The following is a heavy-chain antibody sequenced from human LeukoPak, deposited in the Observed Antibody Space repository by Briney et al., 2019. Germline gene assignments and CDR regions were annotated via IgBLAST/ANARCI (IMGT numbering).Heavy chain of an antibody. J-gene: IGHJ4*02. CDR1: GGTFSSYA. V-gene: IGHV1-69*05. CDR3: ATDPYCSGGSCYGSFDY. D-gene: IGHD2-15*01. Sequence: SVKVSCKASGGTFSSYAISWVRQAPGQGLEWMGGIIPIFGTANYAQKFQGRVTITTDESASTAYMELSSLRSEDTAVYYCATDPYCSGGSCYGSFDYWGQGTLVTVSS. CDR2: IIPIFGTA.